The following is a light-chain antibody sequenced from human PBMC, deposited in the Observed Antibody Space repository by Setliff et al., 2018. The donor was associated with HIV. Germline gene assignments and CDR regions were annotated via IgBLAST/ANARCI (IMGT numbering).Light chain of an antibody. V-gene: IGLV2-23*01. CDR2: QAT. CDR1: SSDIGRYNL. CDR3: CSNTGSNTYV. Sequence: QSALTQPVSVSGSPGQSITISCTGTSSDIGRYNLVSWYQQYPGKAPKLMIYQATKRPSGVSNRFSGSKSGNTASLTISGLQAEDEADYYCCSNTGSNTYVFGSGTNVTVL. J-gene: IGLJ1*01.